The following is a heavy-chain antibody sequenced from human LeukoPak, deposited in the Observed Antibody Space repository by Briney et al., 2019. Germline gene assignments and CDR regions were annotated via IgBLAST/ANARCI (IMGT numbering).Heavy chain of an antibody. J-gene: IGHJ3*02. CDR2: ISYDGSHK. V-gene: IGHV3-30*18. CDR3: AKVLEPAAAGDGFDI. CDR1: GFSFSTCA. D-gene: IGHD6-13*01. Sequence: PGGSLRLSCAASGFSFSTCAMHWVRQAPGKGLEWVAVISYDGSHKYYADSVKGRFTISRDNSKNTLYLQMNSLSTEDTAVYHCAKVLEPAAAGDGFDIWGQGTMVTVSS.